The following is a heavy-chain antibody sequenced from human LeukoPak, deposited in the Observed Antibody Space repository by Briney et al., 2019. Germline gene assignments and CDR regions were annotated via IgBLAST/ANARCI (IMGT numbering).Heavy chain of an antibody. J-gene: IGHJ4*02. D-gene: IGHD5-18*01. CDR3: ARGPGYSYGSGIYYFDY. CDR1: GYTLTELS. V-gene: IGHV1-24*01. Sequence: ASVKVSCKVSGYTLTELSMHWVRQAPGKGLEWMGGFDPEDGETIYAQKFQGRVTMTEDTSTDTAYMELSSLRSEDTAVYYCARGPGYSYGSGIYYFDYWGQGTLVTVSS. CDR2: FDPEDGET.